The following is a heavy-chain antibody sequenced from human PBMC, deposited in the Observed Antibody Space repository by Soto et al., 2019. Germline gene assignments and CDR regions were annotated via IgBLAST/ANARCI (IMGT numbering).Heavy chain of an antibody. CDR3: ARRYGGNLDY. J-gene: IGHJ4*02. Sequence: QVQLQESGPGLVKPSETLSLTCTVSGGSISSYYWSWIRQPPGKGLEWIGYIYYSGSTNYNPSLKRRVTIAVDTSKNQFPLKLSSATAADTAVYYCARRYGGNLDYWGQGTLVTVSS. V-gene: IGHV4-59*08. CDR1: GGSISSYY. D-gene: IGHD1-1*01. CDR2: IYYSGST.